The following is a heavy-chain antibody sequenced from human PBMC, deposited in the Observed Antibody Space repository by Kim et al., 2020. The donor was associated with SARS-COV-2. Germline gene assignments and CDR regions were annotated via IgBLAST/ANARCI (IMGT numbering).Heavy chain of an antibody. CDR3: AKERGYGVVVPAAIVY. V-gene: IGHV3-23*01. Sequence: SVTSRFTIARDNSKNTLYLQMNSVGAEDTAVYYCAKERGYGVVVPAAIVYWGQGTLVTVSS. J-gene: IGHJ4*02. D-gene: IGHD2-2*01.